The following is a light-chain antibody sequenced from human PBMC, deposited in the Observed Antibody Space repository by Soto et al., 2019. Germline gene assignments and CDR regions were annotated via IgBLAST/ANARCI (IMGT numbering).Light chain of an antibody. CDR1: QHVLYSSNNKDC. J-gene: IGKJ1*01. Sequence: DMVMTPSPHSLSLSLGEPATITCKSGQHVLYSSNNKDCLSWYQQKPGQPPKLLLYWASTREFGVPDRFSGSGSGTDFTLTISSLQTEDVAVYYCQQYYTTPRTFGHGTKVDIK. CDR2: WAS. V-gene: IGKV4-1*01. CDR3: QQYYTTPRT.